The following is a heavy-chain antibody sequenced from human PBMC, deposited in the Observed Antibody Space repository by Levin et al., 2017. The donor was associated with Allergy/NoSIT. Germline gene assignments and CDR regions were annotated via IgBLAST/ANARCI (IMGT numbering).Heavy chain of an antibody. Sequence: GESLKISCAASGFTFSNYWMHWVRQAPGKGLVWVSRINTDGSSTTYADSVKGRFTISRDNAKNTLYLQMNSLRAEDTAVYYCARGGRGTGYCSGGSCSLDYWGQGTLVTVSS. D-gene: IGHD2-15*01. V-gene: IGHV3-74*01. CDR2: INTDGSST. CDR1: GFTFSNYW. J-gene: IGHJ4*02. CDR3: ARGGRGTGYCSGGSCSLDY.